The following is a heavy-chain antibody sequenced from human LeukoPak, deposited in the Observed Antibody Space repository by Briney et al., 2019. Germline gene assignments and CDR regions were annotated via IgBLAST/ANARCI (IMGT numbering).Heavy chain of an antibody. CDR1: GYTFNTYG. CDR2: ISTYNGDV. CDR3: LRDAQRPRLTPDY. D-gene: IGHD6-25*01. V-gene: IGHV1-18*01. J-gene: IGHJ4*02. Sequence: ASVKVSCKASGYTFNTYGISWVRQAPGQGLEWMGWISTYNGDVIYVQNLQGRVTMTRDTSKSTAYMELMSLRSDDTAVYYCLRDAQRPRLTPDYWGQGTLGTVSS.